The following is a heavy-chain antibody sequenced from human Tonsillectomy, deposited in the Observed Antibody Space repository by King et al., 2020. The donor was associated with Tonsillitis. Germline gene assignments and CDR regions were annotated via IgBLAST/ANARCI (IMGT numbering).Heavy chain of an antibody. J-gene: IGHJ4*02. D-gene: IGHD5-18*01. V-gene: IGHV3-23*04. CDR1: GFTFSSYS. CDR2: ISGSGGST. CDR3: AKDTAMVDYYFDY. Sequence: VQLVESGGGLVQPGGSLRLSCAASGFTFSSYSMSWVRQAPGKGLEWVSAISGSGGSTYYADSVKGRFTISRDNSKKTLYLQMNSLRAEDTAVYYCAKDTAMVDYYFDYWGQGTLVTVSS.